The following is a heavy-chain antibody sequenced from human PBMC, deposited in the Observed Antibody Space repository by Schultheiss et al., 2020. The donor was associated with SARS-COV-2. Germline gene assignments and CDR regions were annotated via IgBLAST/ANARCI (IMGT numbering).Heavy chain of an antibody. CDR1: GGSFSGYY. Sequence: SQTLSLTCAVYGGSFSGYYWSWIRQPPGKGLEWIGYIYYSGSTNYNPSLKSRVTISVDTSKNQFSLKLTSVTAADTAVYYCARQGSGWTSTPFDYWGQGTLVTVSS. V-gene: IGHV4-34*11. CDR3: ARQGSGWTSTPFDY. CDR2: IYYSGST. J-gene: IGHJ4*02. D-gene: IGHD6-19*01.